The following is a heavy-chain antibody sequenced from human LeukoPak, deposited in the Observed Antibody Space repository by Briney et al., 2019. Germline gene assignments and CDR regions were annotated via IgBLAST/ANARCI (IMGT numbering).Heavy chain of an antibody. CDR1: GFTFSSYE. CDR3: ARAKRNGFDI. CDR2: ISSSGSTI. V-gene: IGHV3-48*03. J-gene: IGHJ3*02. Sequence: GGSLRLSCAASGFTFSSYEMNWVRQAPGKGLEGVSYISSSGSTIYYADSVKGRFTISRDTAKNSLYLQMNSLRAEDTAVYYCARAKRNGFDIWGQGTMVTVSS.